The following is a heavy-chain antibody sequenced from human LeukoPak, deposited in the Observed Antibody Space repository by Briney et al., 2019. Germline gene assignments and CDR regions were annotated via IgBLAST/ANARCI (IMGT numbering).Heavy chain of an antibody. CDR3: ARGGWIRAFDI. CDR2: IFYSGNT. Sequence: SETLSLTCTVSGASIGGRNYYWGWIRQPPGKGLEWIGNIFYSGNTYYNPSLKSRVAISIDSSKNQFSLKLSSVTAADTAVYYCARGGWIRAFDIWGQGTMVTVSS. J-gene: IGHJ3*02. CDR1: GASIGGRNYY. V-gene: IGHV4-39*01. D-gene: IGHD5-18*01.